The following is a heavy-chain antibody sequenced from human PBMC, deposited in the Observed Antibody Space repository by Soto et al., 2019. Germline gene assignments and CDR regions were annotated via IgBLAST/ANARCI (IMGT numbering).Heavy chain of an antibody. CDR1: GYTFTIYD. Sequence: ASLKVSCKASGYTFTIYDINWVRQATGQGLEWMGWMNANKGNTSYAQKFQGRVTMTRDTSANTAYMELSSLTSEDTAVYYCAMPSSGFSFDFWGQGTPVTVSS. CDR2: MNANKGNT. CDR3: AMPSSGFSFDF. V-gene: IGHV1-8*01. J-gene: IGHJ4*02. D-gene: IGHD6-19*01.